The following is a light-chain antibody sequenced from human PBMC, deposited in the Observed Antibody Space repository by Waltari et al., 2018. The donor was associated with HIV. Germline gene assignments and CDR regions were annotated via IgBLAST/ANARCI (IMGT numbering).Light chain of an antibody. Sequence: QSVLTQPPSASGTPGQRVTISCSGSSSNIGRYYVSWYQQLPGTAPKLLIYSNNQRPSGVPDRFSGSKSGTSASLAISGLRSEDEADYYCAAWTDSLSGVVFGGGTKLSVL. V-gene: IGLV1-47*01. CDR1: SSNIGRYY. J-gene: IGLJ2*01. CDR3: AAWTDSLSGVV. CDR2: SNN.